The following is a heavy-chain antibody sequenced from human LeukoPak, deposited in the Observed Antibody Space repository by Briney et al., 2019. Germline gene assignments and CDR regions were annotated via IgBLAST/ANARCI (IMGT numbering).Heavy chain of an antibody. Sequence: SETLSLTCTVSGGSISSSSYYWGWIRQPPGKGLEWIGSIYYSGSTYYNPSLKSRVTISVDTSKNQFSLKLSSVTAADTAVYYCARGHIVATIPHDDYWGQGTLVTVSS. J-gene: IGHJ4*02. V-gene: IGHV4-39*07. D-gene: IGHD5-12*01. CDR3: ARGHIVATIPHDDY. CDR1: GGSISSSSYY. CDR2: IYYSGST.